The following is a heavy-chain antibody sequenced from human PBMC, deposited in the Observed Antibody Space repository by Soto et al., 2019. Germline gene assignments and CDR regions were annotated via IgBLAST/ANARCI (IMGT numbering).Heavy chain of an antibody. CDR2: IYYSGTT. D-gene: IGHD6-19*01. J-gene: IGHJ4*02. V-gene: IGHV4-39*01. Sequence: QLQLQESGPGLVKPSETLSLTCTVSNGSISSSNYHWGWIRQAPGKGLECIGSIYYSGTTYYNPSLKSRVTISVETSKNQFSLKLSSVTAADTAVYYCARRKHGDSSGWGEFDYWGQGTLVPVSS. CDR3: ARRKHGDSSGWGEFDY. CDR1: NGSISSSNYH.